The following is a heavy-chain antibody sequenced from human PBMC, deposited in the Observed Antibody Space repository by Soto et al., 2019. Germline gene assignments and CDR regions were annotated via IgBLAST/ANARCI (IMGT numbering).Heavy chain of an antibody. Sequence: GGSLGLCCAASGFTFSTYSMTWVRQAPGKGLEWVAHITATGGSTYYADSVRGRFTISRDTSGNTLYLQMNSLRAEDTALYYCAKCMQAYWNYDAHHIWGQGTMVTVSS. J-gene: IGHJ3*02. CDR1: GFTFSTYS. V-gene: IGHV3-23*01. D-gene: IGHD1-7*01. CDR2: ITATGGST. CDR3: AKCMQAYWNYDAHHI.